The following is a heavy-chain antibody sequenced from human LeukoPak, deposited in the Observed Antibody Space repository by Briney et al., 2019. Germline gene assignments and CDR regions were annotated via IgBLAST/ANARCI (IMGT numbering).Heavy chain of an antibody. D-gene: IGHD6-6*01. Sequence: SETLSLTCTVSGGSISSSTYYWGWIRQPPGKGLEWIGNIYYSGSTYYNPSLKSRVTISVDTSKNQFSLKLSSVTAADTAVYYCARVVDSSLLNWFDPWGQGTLVTVSS. CDR1: GGSISSSTYY. CDR2: IYYSGST. CDR3: ARVVDSSLLNWFDP. V-gene: IGHV4-39*01. J-gene: IGHJ5*02.